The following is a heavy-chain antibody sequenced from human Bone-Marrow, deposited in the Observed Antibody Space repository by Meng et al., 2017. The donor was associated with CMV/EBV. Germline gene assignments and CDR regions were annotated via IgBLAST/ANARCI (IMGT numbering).Heavy chain of an antibody. Sequence: QVQLVQSGAEVKKPGASVNVSCKASGSTLTNYYIHWVRQDPGKWLEWMGWINPNTATNYAQNFQGRVTMTSDMSINTAYMELSRLTSGDTAVYYCARSSGWSRFDYWGQGTLVTVSS. J-gene: IGHJ4*02. CDR2: INPNTAT. D-gene: IGHD6-19*01. CDR3: ARSSGWSRFDY. V-gene: IGHV1-2*02. CDR1: GSTLTNYY.